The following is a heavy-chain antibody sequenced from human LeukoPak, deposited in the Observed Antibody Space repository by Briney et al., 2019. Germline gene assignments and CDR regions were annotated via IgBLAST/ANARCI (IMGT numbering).Heavy chain of an antibody. CDR2: ISSSGSIK. V-gene: IGHV3-48*01. CDR3: SAQYSSSSVVDY. D-gene: IGHD6-6*01. J-gene: IGHJ4*02. Sequence: GRSLRLSCAASGFTFSSYGMHWVRQAPGKGLGWVSYISSSGSIKYSADAVRGRFTISRDNAKNSLYLQMNSLRAEDTATYYCSAQYSSSSVVDYWGQGTLVTVSS. CDR1: GFTFSSYG.